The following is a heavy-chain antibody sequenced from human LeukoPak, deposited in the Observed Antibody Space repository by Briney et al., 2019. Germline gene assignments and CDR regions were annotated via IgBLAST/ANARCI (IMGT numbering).Heavy chain of an antibody. Sequence: GGSLRLSCAASGFTFSSYAMSWVRQAPGKGLEWVSSISAIGASTYYADSVKGRFTISRDNSKNTLLLQMNSLRAEDTALYYCAKHFGSGDYYNFFDDWGQVTRVSVSS. CDR1: GFTFSSYA. CDR3: AKHFGSGDYYNFFDD. J-gene: IGHJ4*02. CDR2: ISAIGAST. V-gene: IGHV3-23*01. D-gene: IGHD3-10*01.